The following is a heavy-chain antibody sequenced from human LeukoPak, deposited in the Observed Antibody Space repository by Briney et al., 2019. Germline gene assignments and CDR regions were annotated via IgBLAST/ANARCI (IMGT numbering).Heavy chain of an antibody. CDR1: GYTFTSYD. V-gene: IGHV1-8*01. CDR2: MNPNSGNT. D-gene: IGHD6-19*01. CDR3: ARGRGWYGPFDY. Sequence: ASVKVSCKASGYTFTSYDINWVRQATGQGLEWMGWMNPNSGNTGYAQKFQGRVTTTRNTSISTAYMELSSLRSEDTAVYYCARGRGWYGPFDYWGQGTLVTVSS. J-gene: IGHJ4*02.